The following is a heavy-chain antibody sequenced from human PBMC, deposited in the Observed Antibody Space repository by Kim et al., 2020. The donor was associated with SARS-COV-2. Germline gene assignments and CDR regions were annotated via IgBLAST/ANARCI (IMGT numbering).Heavy chain of an antibody. J-gene: IGHJ4*02. CDR1: GSSVRSSY. V-gene: IGHV3-53*01. CDR2: IHDAGST. CDR3: SSSTVGAYFDY. Sequence: GGSLRLSCAVSGSSVRSSYMTLVRQAPGKGLEWVSAIHDAGSTYYADSVKGRFTISRDIPKDSLYLQMNSLRAEDTAVYYCSSSTVGAYFDYWGQGSLVT. D-gene: IGHD1-26*01.